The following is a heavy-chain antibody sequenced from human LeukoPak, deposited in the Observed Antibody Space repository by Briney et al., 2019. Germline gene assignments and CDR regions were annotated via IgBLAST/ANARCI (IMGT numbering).Heavy chain of an antibody. CDR1: GGSISGSSYY. CDR3: ARSLYTTVTLDY. Sequence: PSETLSLTCTVSGGSISGSSYYWGWIRQPPGKGLEWIGSIYYTGSTYYNPSLKSRVTISVDTSKNQFSLKLSSVTAADTAVYYCARSLYTTVTLDYWGQGTLVTVSS. D-gene: IGHD4-17*01. J-gene: IGHJ4*02. CDR2: IYYTGST. V-gene: IGHV4-39*01.